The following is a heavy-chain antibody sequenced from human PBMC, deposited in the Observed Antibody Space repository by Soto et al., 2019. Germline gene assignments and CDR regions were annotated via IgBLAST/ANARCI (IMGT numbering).Heavy chain of an antibody. CDR2: ISSSSSYI. J-gene: IGHJ4*02. CDR3: ARDHVAAAGTSFDY. V-gene: IGHV3-21*01. D-gene: IGHD6-13*01. Sequence: GRSLRLSCAASGFTFSSYSMNWVRQAPGKGLEWVSSISSSSSYIYYADSVKGRFTISRDNAKNSLYLQMNSLRAEDTAVYYCARDHVAAAGTSFDYWGQGTLVTVSS. CDR1: GFTFSSYS.